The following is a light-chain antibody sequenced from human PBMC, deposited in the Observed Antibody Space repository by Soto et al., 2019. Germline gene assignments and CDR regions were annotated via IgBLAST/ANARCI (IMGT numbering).Light chain of an antibody. J-gene: IGKJ2*01. V-gene: IGKV1-39*01. CDR2: AAS. CDR1: QSISSY. Sequence: DIQMTQSPSSLSASVGDRVTITCRASQSISSYLNWYQQKPGKAPKLLIYAASSLQSGVPSRFSGSGSGTDFTLTISSLQPEDFATYYCQQSYITPLMYTFGQGTKLEIK. CDR3: QQSYITPLMYT.